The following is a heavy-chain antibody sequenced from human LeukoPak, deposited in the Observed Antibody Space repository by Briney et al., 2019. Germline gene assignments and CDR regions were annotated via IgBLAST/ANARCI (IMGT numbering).Heavy chain of an antibody. V-gene: IGHV4-34*01. CDR3: AGSGGRDYYYYYMDV. Sequence: PSETLSLTCAVYGGSISGYYWSWIRKPPGKGLEWIGEINHSGSTNYNPSLKSRVTISVDTSKHQFSLKLSSVTAADTAVYYCAGSGGRDYYYYYMDVWGKGTTVTVSS. D-gene: IGHD3-10*01. J-gene: IGHJ6*03. CDR1: GGSISGYY. CDR2: INHSGST.